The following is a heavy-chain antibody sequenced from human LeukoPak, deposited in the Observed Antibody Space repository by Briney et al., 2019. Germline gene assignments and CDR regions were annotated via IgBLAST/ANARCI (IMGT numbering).Heavy chain of an antibody. J-gene: IGHJ4*02. CDR2: IYYSGST. Sequence: PSETLSLTCAVYGGSFSSYYWSWIRQPPGKGLEWIGYIYYSGSTNYNPSLKSRVTISVDTSKNQFSLKLSSVTAADTAVYYCARGGAYCGGDCYEFFDYWGQGTLVTVSS. D-gene: IGHD2-21*02. V-gene: IGHV4-59*01. CDR1: GGSFSSYY. CDR3: ARGGAYCGGDCYEFFDY.